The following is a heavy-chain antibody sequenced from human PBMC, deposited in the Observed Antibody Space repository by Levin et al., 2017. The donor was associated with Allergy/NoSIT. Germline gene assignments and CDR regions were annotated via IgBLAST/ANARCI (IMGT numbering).Heavy chain of an antibody. CDR1: GITFSNYA. CDR3: AASGDPTPVLNFDY. CDR2: IRTKVSGGTT. V-gene: IGHV3-49*03. Sequence: PGGSLRLSCSVSGITFSNYAMTWFRQAPGKGLEWVGFIRTKVSGGTTQYAASVQGRFTISRDDSKSIVYLQMTSLETEDTAVYYCAASGDPTPVLNFDYWGQGTLVTVSS. D-gene: IGHD1-14*01. J-gene: IGHJ4*02.